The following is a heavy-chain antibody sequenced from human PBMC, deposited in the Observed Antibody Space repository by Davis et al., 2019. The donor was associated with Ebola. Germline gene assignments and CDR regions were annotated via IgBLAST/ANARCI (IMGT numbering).Heavy chain of an antibody. V-gene: IGHV1-18*01. D-gene: IGHD5-18*01. CDR3: AREGDDVDTAMVDFDY. Sequence: ASVKVSCKASGYTFTSCDINWVRQATGQGLEWMGWISAYNGNTNYAQKLQGRVTMTTDTSTSTAYMELRSLRSDDTAVYYCAREGDDVDTAMVDFDYWGQGTLVTVSS. CDR2: ISAYNGNT. CDR1: GYTFTSCD. J-gene: IGHJ4*02.